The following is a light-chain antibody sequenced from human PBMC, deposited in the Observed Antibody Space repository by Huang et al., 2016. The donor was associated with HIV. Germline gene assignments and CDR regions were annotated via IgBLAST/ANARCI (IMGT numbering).Light chain of an antibody. V-gene: IGKV3-20*01. CDR2: GAS. J-gene: IGKJ5*01. CDR1: QSVSSSY. CDR3: QQYGGSPIT. Sequence: EIVLTQSPGTLSLFPGERANLSCRASQSVSSSYLAWYQQKPGQAPRLLIYGASNGATGIPARFSGSGSGTDFTLTISRVEPEDFAVYYCQQYGGSPITFGQGTRLEIK.